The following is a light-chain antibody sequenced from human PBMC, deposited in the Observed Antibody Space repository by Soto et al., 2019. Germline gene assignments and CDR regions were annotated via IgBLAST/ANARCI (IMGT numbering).Light chain of an antibody. CDR1: QTVSSF. V-gene: IGKV3-11*01. J-gene: IGKJ3*01. CDR2: DAS. CDR3: QHRHNWRFT. Sequence: EIVLTQSPATLSLSPGERATLSCRASQTVSSFLAWYQQKPGQAPRLLIYDASNSATGIPARFSGSGSGTDFTLTISSLEPEDFAVYYCQHRHNWRFTFGPGTKVDIK.